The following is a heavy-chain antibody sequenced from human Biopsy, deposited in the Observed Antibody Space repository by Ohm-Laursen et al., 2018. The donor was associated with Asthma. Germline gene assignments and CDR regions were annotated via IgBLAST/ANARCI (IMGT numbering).Heavy chain of an antibody. CDR1: GFSFDDYA. D-gene: IGHD3-10*01. CDR3: ARDMGAGPNQPPSGSGSSHLYGMDV. Sequence: SLRLSCAASGFSFDDYAMFLVRQAPGKGLEWVSGISWNSGTIGYADSVKGRFTISRDNAKNSPYLQMNSLGPEDTAVYYCARDMGAGPNQPPSGSGSSHLYGMDVWGQGTTVTVSS. CDR2: ISWNSGTI. J-gene: IGHJ6*02. V-gene: IGHV3-9*01.